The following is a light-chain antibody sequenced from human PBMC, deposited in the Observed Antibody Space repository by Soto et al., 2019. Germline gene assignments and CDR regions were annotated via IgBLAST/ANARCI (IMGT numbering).Light chain of an antibody. V-gene: IGKV3-15*01. J-gene: IGKJ4*01. CDR1: QSVSSN. Sequence: EIVMMQSPATLSVSPGERATLSCRASQSVSSNLAWYQQKPGQAPRLLIYGASTRATGIPARFSGSGFGTEFTLTISSLQSEDFAVYYCQQHNNWPPLTFGGGTKVDIK. CDR3: QQHNNWPPLT. CDR2: GAS.